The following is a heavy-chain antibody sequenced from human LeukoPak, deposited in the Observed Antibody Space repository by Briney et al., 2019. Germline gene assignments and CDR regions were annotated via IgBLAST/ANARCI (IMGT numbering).Heavy chain of an antibody. CDR2: ISSSSSYI. CDR3: ARGVGVPYYMDV. J-gene: IGHJ6*03. CDR1: GFTFSSYS. Sequence: GGSLRLSCAASGFTFSSYSMNWVRQAPGKGLEWVSSISSSSSYIYYADSVKGRFTISRDNAKNSLYLQMNSLRAEDTAMYYCARGVGVPYYMDVWGKGTTVTVSS. D-gene: IGHD2-21*01. V-gene: IGHV3-21*01.